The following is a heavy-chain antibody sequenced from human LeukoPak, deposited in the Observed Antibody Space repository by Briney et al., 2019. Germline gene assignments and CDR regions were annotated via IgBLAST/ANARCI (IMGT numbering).Heavy chain of an antibody. Sequence: SGGSLRLSCAASRFTFSSYGMSWVRQAPGKGLERVSAITATSSSTHDADSVQGRFTISRDNSKNTLYLQMNSLRPEDTAIYYCAKLFESGTYNNFFHYWGQGTLVTVFS. CDR1: RFTFSSYG. J-gene: IGHJ4*02. V-gene: IGHV3-23*01. CDR3: AKLFESGTYNNFFHY. CDR2: ITATSSST. D-gene: IGHD3-10*01.